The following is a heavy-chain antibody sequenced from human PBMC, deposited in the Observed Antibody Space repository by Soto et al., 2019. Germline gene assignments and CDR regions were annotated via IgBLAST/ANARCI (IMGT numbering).Heavy chain of an antibody. J-gene: IGHJ6*02. CDR1: GFTFSNAW. Sequence: PGGSLRLSCAASGFTFSNAWMNWVRQAPGKGLEWVGRIKSKTDGATTDYAAPVKGRFTISRDDSKNTLHLQMNSLKTEDIAVYYCTTAPLNDFWSGYPYYGMDVWRQGTTVTVSS. CDR3: TTAPLNDFWSGYPYYGMDV. CDR2: IKSKTDGATT. D-gene: IGHD3-3*01. V-gene: IGHV3-15*07.